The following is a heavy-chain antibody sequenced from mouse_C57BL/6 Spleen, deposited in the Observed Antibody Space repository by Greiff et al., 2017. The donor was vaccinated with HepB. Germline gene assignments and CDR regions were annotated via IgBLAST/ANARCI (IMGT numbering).Heavy chain of an antibody. CDR1: GYTFTDYY. CDR3: ARERYYYGSSLYYAMDY. J-gene: IGHJ4*01. Sequence: VQLQQSGAELVRPGASVKLSCKASGYTFTDYYINWVKQRPGQGLEWIARIYPGSGNTYYNEKFKGKATLTAEKSSSTAYMQLSSLTSEDSAVYFCARERYYYGSSLYYAMDYWGQGTSVTVSS. D-gene: IGHD1-1*01. V-gene: IGHV1-76*01. CDR2: IYPGSGNT.